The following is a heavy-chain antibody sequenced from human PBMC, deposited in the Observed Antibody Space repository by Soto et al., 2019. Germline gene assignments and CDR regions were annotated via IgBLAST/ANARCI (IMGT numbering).Heavy chain of an antibody. J-gene: IGHJ6*02. CDR1: GFTFRRYW. CDR2: INSDGTTT. V-gene: IGHV3-74*01. D-gene: IGHD2-8*01. Sequence: EVQLVESGGGLVQPGGSLRLSCGASGFTFRRYWMHWVRQAPGKGLVWVSRINSDGTTTDYADSVKGRFTISRDNAKNNLFLQMKSLRVEDTAVYYCARDRDTILMVHCTVDEGMDVWGQGTTVTVSS. CDR3: ARDRDTILMVHCTVDEGMDV.